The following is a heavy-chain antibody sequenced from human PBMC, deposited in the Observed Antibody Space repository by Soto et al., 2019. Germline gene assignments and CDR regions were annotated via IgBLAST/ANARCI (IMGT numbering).Heavy chain of an antibody. CDR3: ARGGRLNWYFDL. V-gene: IGHV3-74*01. D-gene: IGHD1-26*01. CDR1: GFTFSSYW. CDR2: INSDGSST. J-gene: IGHJ2*01. Sequence: EVQLVESGGGLVQPGGSLRLSCAASGFTFSSYWIHWVRQAPGKGLVWVSRINSDGSSTNYADSVKGRFTISRDNAKNTLYLQMNSLRAEDTAVYYCARGGRLNWYFDLWGRGTLVTVSS.